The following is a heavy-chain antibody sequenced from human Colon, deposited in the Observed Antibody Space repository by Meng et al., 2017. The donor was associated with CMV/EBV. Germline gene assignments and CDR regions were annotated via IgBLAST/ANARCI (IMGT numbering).Heavy chain of an antibody. CDR1: GDSIRDGSYY. CDR3: ARDNYDSSDFHYFDY. D-gene: IGHD3-22*01. Sequence: GSLRLSCNVSGDSIRDGSYYWGWVRQPPGKGLEWIGSLSYSGDSSYNPSLKGRVTISVDTSKNQFSLNMRSVTAADTAVYYCARDNYDSSDFHYFDYWGQGTLVTVPQ. J-gene: IGHJ4*02. CDR2: LSYSGDS. V-gene: IGHV4-39*07.